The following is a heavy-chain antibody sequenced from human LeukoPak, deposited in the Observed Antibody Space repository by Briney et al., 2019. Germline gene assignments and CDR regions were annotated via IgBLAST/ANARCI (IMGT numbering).Heavy chain of an antibody. CDR1: GSSISSGGYY. CDR3: ALRIVPEYYFDY. CDR2: ISYSGNS. Sequence: PSETLSLTCTVSGSSISSGGYYWSWIRQHPGKGLEWIGFISYSGNSYYNPSLKSRITISVDTSKNQFSLKLSSVTAADTAVYYCALRIVPEYYFDYWGQGTLVTVSS. D-gene: IGHD1-26*01. V-gene: IGHV4-31*03. J-gene: IGHJ4*02.